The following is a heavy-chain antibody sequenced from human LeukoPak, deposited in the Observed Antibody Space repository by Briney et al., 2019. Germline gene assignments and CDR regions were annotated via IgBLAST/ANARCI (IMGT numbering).Heavy chain of an antibody. CDR3: TREGLWFGEFGAFDI. J-gene: IGHJ3*02. Sequence: QPGGSLRLSCTASGFTFGDYAMSWVRQAPGKGPEWVGFIRSKAYGGTTEYAASVKGRFTISRDDSKSIAYLQMNSLKTEDTAVYYCTREGLWFGEFGAFDIWGQGTMVTVSS. CDR1: GFTFGDYA. CDR2: IRSKAYGGTT. V-gene: IGHV3-49*04. D-gene: IGHD3-10*01.